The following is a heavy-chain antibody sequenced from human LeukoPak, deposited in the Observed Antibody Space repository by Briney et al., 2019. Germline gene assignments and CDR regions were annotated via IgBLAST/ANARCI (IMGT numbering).Heavy chain of an antibody. CDR3: ASWDSGYDLGIDY. J-gene: IGHJ4*02. Sequence: GGSLRLSCAASGFTFSSYSMNWVRQAPGKGLEWVSSISSSSSYIYYADSVKGRFTISRDNAKNSLYLQMNSLRAEDTAVYYCASWDSGYDLGIDYWGQGTLVTVSS. CDR1: GFTFSSYS. CDR2: ISSSSSYI. D-gene: IGHD5-12*01. V-gene: IGHV3-21*01.